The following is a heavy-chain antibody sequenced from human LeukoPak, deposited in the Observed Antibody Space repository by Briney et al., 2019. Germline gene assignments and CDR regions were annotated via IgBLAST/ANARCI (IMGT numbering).Heavy chain of an antibody. J-gene: IGHJ6*02. V-gene: IGHV3-21*01. CDR2: IISSSSYM. Sequence: GGSLRLSCAASGFTFNSYSMKWVRQAPGKGLEWVSSIISSSSYMYYADSVKGRFTISRDNAKNSLYLQMNSLRPEDTAVCYCAREMIGRDYGMDVWGQGTTVTVSS. CDR1: GFTFNSYS. D-gene: IGHD3-22*01. CDR3: AREMIGRDYGMDV.